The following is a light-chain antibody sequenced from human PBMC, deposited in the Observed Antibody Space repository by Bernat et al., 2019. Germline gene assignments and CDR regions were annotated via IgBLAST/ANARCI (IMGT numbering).Light chain of an antibody. CDR3: SAWDDSLSGRYV. Sequence: QSVLTQPPSASATPGQRVTISCSGSSSNIGSNHVYWYQQFPGTAPKLLIYNSNQRPSGVPDRFSASKSGTSASLAISGFRSDDEADYYCSAWDDSLSGRYVFGSGTKVTVL. CDR2: NSN. J-gene: IGLJ1*01. CDR1: SSNIGSNH. V-gene: IGLV1-47*02.